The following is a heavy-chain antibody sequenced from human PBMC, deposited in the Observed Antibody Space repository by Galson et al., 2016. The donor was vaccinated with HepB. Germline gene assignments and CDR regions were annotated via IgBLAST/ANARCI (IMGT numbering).Heavy chain of an antibody. D-gene: IGHD3-10*01. CDR2: IRDSGDFP. CDR1: GFIFNDYH. CDR3: ARDSIVGFRERGGTDV. V-gene: IGHV3-11*01. Sequence: SLRLSCAASGFIFNDYHMAWIRQAPGRGPEWVSQIRDSGDFPYYADSVRGRFTISRDNAKNLIFLQMTSLRVEDTAIYYCARDSIVGFRERGGTDVWGRGTTVNVSS. J-gene: IGHJ6*04.